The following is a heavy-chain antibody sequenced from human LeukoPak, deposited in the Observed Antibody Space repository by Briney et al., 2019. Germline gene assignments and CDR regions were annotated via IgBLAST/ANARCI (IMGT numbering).Heavy chain of an antibody. Sequence: PGGSLRLSCAASGFTFSSYSMNWVRQAPGKGLEWVSSISSSSSYIYYADSVKGRFTISRDNAKNSLYLQMNSLRAEDTAVYYCAKSFGSGRYADYWGQGTLVTVSS. D-gene: IGHD3-3*01. V-gene: IGHV3-21*04. CDR2: ISSSSSYI. J-gene: IGHJ4*02. CDR3: AKSFGSGRYADY. CDR1: GFTFSSYS.